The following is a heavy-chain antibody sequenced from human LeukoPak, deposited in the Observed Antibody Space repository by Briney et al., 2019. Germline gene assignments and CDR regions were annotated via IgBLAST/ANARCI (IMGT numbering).Heavy chain of an antibody. V-gene: IGHV4-34*01. CDR2: IKHSGST. CDR1: GGSFSGYY. D-gene: IGHD4-17*01. J-gene: IGHJ4*02. CDR3: ARDRGYYGDDDFDY. Sequence: SETLSLTCAVYGGSFSGYYWSWIRQPPGKGLEWIGEIKHSGSTNYNPSLKSRVTISLDTSKNQFSLKLSSVTAADTALYYCARDRGYYGDDDFDYWGQGTLVTVSS.